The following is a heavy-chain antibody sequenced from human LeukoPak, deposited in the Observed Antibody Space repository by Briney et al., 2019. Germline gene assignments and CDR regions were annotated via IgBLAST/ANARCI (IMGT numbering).Heavy chain of an antibody. D-gene: IGHD3-22*01. CDR2: MYLSGTT. V-gene: IGHV4-39*07. CDR3: AGLVGRYSSGLYYYYFDY. Sequence: SETLSLTCTVSGGSISSGDYYWSWVRQPPGKGLEWIGEMYLSGTTHSNPSVKSRVTISIDKSKNQFFLNLSSVTAADTAVYYCAGLVGRYSSGLYYYYFDYWGQGILVTVSS. CDR1: GGSISSGDYY. J-gene: IGHJ4*02.